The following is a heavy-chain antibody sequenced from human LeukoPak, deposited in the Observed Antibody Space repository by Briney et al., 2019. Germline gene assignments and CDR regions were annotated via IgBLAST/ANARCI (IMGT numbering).Heavy chain of an antibody. Sequence: SETLSLTCAVYGGSFSGYYWSWIRQPPGKGLEWIGEINHSGSTNYNPSLKSRVTISVDTSKSQFSLKLSSVTAADTAVYYCARLYGDARGDYWGQGTLVTVSS. J-gene: IGHJ4*02. CDR1: GGSFSGYY. CDR2: INHSGST. V-gene: IGHV4-34*01. CDR3: ARLYGDARGDY. D-gene: IGHD4-17*01.